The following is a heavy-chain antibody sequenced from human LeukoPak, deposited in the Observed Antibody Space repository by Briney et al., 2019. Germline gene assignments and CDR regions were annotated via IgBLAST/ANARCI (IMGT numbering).Heavy chain of an antibody. D-gene: IGHD3-10*01. CDR2: INHSGST. Sequence: SETLSLTCAVYGGSFSGYYWSWIRQPPGKGLEWIGEINHSGSTNYNPSLKSRVTISVDTSKNQFSLKLSSVTAADTAVYYCGSGSYWVDYWGQGTLVTVSS. CDR1: GGSFSGYY. V-gene: IGHV4-34*01. CDR3: GSGSYWVDY. J-gene: IGHJ4*02.